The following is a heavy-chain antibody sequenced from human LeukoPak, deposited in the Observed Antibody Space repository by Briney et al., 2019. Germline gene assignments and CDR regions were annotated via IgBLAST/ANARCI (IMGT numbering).Heavy chain of an antibody. CDR3: AKAIAATDHDAFDI. CDR2: IWYDGSNK. Sequence: GGSLRLSCAASGFSFSNDGMHWVRQAPGKGLEWVAVIWYDGSNKYYADSVKGRFTISRDKSKNTLYLQMNSLRAEDTAVYYCAKAIAATDHDAFDIWGQGTMVTVSP. CDR1: GFSFSNDG. J-gene: IGHJ3*02. V-gene: IGHV3-33*03. D-gene: IGHD6-13*01.